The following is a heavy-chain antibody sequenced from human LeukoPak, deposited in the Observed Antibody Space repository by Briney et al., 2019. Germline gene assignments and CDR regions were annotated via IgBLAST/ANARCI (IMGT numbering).Heavy chain of an antibody. Sequence: ASVKVSCKASGYTFTNYGISWVRQAPGQALEWMGWISAYDGNTNYAQKLQGRVTMTTDTSTSTAYMELRSLRSDDTAVYYCARDPTVIVVVGTNWFDPWGQGTLVTVSS. CDR2: ISAYDGNT. J-gene: IGHJ5*02. CDR3: ARDPTVIVVVGTNWFDP. V-gene: IGHV1-18*01. CDR1: GYTFTNYG. D-gene: IGHD3-22*01.